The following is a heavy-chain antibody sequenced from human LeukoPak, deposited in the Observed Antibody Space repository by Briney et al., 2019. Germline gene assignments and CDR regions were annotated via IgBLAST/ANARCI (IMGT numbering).Heavy chain of an antibody. V-gene: IGHV1-69*10. CDR2: IIPMIGIA. D-gene: IGHD3-22*01. Sequence: SVKVSCKASGGTFSSFLFSWVRQAPGQGLEWMGGIIPMIGIANYAQKFQGRVTITADKFTTTAYMDLSSLRSEDTAMYYCARAPFYYDRSGPHGVRNDAFDIWGQGTMVTVSS. J-gene: IGHJ3*02. CDR3: ARAPFYYDRSGPHGVRNDAFDI. CDR1: GGTFSSFL.